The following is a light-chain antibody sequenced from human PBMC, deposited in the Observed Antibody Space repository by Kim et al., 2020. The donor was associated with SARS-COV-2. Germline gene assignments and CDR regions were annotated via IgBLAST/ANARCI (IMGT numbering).Light chain of an antibody. V-gene: IGKV1-17*01. CDR1: QDIKNH. CDR2: AAS. J-gene: IGKJ5*01. Sequence: ASVGDRVPITCQSSQDIKNHLGWYQQKPGKAPKRLIYAASSLQSGVPSRFSGSGSGTEFTLTISSPQPEDFATYYCLQHSTFPITFGQGTRLEIK. CDR3: LQHSTFPIT.